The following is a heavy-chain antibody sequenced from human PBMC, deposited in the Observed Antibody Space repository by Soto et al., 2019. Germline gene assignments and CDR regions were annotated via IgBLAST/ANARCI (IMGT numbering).Heavy chain of an antibody. Sequence: SETLSLTCTVSGGSISSSSYYWGWIRQPPGKGLEWIGSIYYSGSTYYHPSLKSRVTISVDTSKNQFSLKLSSVTAADTAVYYCAARQITGTTWRLDWFDPWGQGTLVTVSS. CDR1: GGSISSSSYY. CDR3: AARQITGTTWRLDWFDP. CDR2: IYYSGST. J-gene: IGHJ5*02. V-gene: IGHV4-39*07. D-gene: IGHD1-7*01.